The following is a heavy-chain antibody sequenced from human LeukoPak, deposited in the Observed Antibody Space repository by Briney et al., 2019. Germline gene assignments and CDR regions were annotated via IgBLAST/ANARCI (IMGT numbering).Heavy chain of an antibody. J-gene: IGHJ6*03. CDR2: IYTSGST. D-gene: IGHD3-10*01. CDR1: GGSISSGSYY. Sequence: SETLSLTCTVSGGSISSGSYYWSWIRQPAGKGLEWIGRIYTSGSTNYNPSLKSQVTISVDTSKNQFSLKLSSVTAADTAVYHCARAGYPYYYGSGSPRKGYYMDVWGKGTTVTVSS. CDR3: ARAGYPYYYGSGSPRKGYYMDV. V-gene: IGHV4-61*02.